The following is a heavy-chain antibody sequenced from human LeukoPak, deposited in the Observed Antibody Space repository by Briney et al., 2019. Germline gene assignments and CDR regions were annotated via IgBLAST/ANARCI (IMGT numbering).Heavy chain of an antibody. CDR1: GFTVSSNY. Sequence: PGGSLRLSCAASGFTVSSNYMSWVRQAPGKGLEWVSVIYSGGSTYYADSVKGRFTISRDNSKNTLYLQMNSLRAEDTAVYYCASYSSSWPFDYWGQGTLVTVST. V-gene: IGHV3-66*01. CDR3: ASYSSSWPFDY. J-gene: IGHJ4*02. CDR2: IYSGGST. D-gene: IGHD6-13*01.